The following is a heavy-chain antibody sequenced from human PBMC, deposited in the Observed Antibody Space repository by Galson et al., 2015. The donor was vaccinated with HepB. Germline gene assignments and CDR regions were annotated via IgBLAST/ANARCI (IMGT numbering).Heavy chain of an antibody. J-gene: IGHJ3*02. CDR2: IGTAGDA. CDR1: GFTFSSYD. CDR3: ARGGCGTPNCYPTAAFDI. Sequence: SLRLSCAASGFTFSSYDMHWVRQAPGKGLEWVSAIGTAGDAFYPGSVKGRFTISRENAKNSLCLQMNSLTAGDTAVYYCARGGCGTPNCYPTAAFDIWGQGTMVTVSS. D-gene: IGHD2-2*01. V-gene: IGHV3-13*01.